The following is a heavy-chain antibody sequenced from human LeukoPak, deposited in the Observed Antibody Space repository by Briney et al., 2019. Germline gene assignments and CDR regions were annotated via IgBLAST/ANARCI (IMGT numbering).Heavy chain of an antibody. V-gene: IGHV4-31*03. CDR1: GGSISSGGFY. D-gene: IGHD4-23*01. J-gene: IGHJ4*02. CDR2: IYYSGST. Sequence: PSETLSLTCTVSGGSISSGGFYWNWIRQHPGKGLEWIGNIYYSGSTYYNPSLRSRVSISVDTSKNQFSLKLSSVTAADTAVYYCARDGGNSVSGNFDYWGQGTLVTVSS. CDR3: ARDGGNSVSGNFDY.